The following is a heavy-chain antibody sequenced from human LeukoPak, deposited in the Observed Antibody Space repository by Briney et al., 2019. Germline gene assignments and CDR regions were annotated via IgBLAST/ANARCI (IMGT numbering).Heavy chain of an antibody. Sequence: PGGSLRLSCAASGFTFSSYAMSWVRQAPGKGLEWVSVISGSGGSTYYAGSVKGRFTISRDNSKNTLYLQMNSLSADDTAVYYCAKVAHYYGSGSYYEYYFDYWGQGTLVTVSS. CDR2: ISGSGGST. D-gene: IGHD3-10*01. CDR1: GFTFSSYA. V-gene: IGHV3-23*01. J-gene: IGHJ4*02. CDR3: AKVAHYYGSGSYYEYYFDY.